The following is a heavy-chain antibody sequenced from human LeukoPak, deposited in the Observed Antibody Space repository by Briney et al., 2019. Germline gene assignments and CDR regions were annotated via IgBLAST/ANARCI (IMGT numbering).Heavy chain of an antibody. V-gene: IGHV3-21*01. Sequence: GGSLRLSCAASGFTFSSYSMNWVRQAPGKGLEWVSSISSSSSYIYYADSVKGRFTISRDNAKNSLYLQMNNLRAEDTAVYYCAISSSTLWNPFDYWGQGTLVTVSS. CDR1: GFTFSSYS. D-gene: IGHD6-13*01. CDR2: ISSSSSYI. J-gene: IGHJ4*02. CDR3: AISSSTLWNPFDY.